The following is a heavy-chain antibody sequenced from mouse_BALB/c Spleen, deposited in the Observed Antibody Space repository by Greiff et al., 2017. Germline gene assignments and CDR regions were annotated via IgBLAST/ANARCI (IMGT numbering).Heavy chain of an antibody. CDR1: GYSITSDYA. CDR3: ASLGDGYYHYAMDY. CDR2: ISYSGST. D-gene: IGHD2-3*01. Sequence: EVKLVESGPGLVKPSQSLSLTCTVTGYSITSDYAWNWIRQFPGNKLEWMGYISYSGSTSYNPSLKSRISITRDTSKNQFFLQLNSVTTEDTATYYCASLGDGYYHYAMDYWGQGTSVTVSS. V-gene: IGHV3-2*02. J-gene: IGHJ4*01.